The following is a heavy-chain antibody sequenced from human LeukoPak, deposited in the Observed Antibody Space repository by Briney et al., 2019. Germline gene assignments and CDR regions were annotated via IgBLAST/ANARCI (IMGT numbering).Heavy chain of an antibody. CDR2: IYLADSTA. J-gene: IGHJ4*02. D-gene: IGHD2-21*02. CDR1: GYRFTTYW. V-gene: IGHV5-51*01. Sequence: GEPLNSSCKASGYRFTTYWIGWARQLQGKGLEGLGIIYLADSTAHSSPPFQGQFTISVDKSINPSYLKWRRREASAPAIYYCARHPKRVYGGDESDYWGQGTLVTVSS. CDR3: ARHPKRVYGGDESDY.